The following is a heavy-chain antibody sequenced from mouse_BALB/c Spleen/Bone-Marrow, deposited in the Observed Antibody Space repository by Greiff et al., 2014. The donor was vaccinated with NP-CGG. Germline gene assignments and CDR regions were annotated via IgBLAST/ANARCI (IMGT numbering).Heavy chain of an antibody. CDR3: ARRGWAMDY. Sequence: VQLQQPGPELVTPGASVKIPCKASGYTFTDYNIDWVKQGHGKSLEWIGDINPNNGGTIYNQKFEGKATLTVDKSSSTAYMELRSLTSEDTAVYYCARRGWAMDYWGQGTSVTVSS. D-gene: IGHD2-3*01. CDR1: GYTFTDYN. J-gene: IGHJ4*01. V-gene: IGHV1-18*01. CDR2: INPNNGGT.